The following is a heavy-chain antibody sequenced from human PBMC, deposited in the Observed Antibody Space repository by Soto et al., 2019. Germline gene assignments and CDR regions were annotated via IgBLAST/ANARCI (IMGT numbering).Heavy chain of an antibody. J-gene: IGHJ4*02. Sequence: PGGSLRLSCAASGFTFTDDYMDWVRQTPGKGLEWVGRSRNKANSYSTEYAASVKGRFSISRDNSKNSLYLQMNSLKTEDTATYYCVHVFFGMSDWGRGTLVTVS. CDR1: GFTFTDDY. D-gene: IGHD3-3*01. CDR2: SRNKANSYST. V-gene: IGHV3-72*01. CDR3: VHVFFGMSD.